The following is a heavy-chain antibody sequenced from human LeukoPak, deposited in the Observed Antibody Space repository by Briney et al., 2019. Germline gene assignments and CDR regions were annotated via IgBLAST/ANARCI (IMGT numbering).Heavy chain of an antibody. Sequence: GGSLRLSCAASGFSFSSYEMNWVRQAPGKGLEWVSYIGSSGSTVYYADSVKGRFTISRDNAKNSLYLQVNSLRAEDTAVYYCARNGNNYYYYMDVWSKGTTVTVSS. CDR1: GFSFSSYE. CDR2: IGSSGSTV. J-gene: IGHJ6*03. D-gene: IGHD1-1*01. V-gene: IGHV3-48*03. CDR3: ARNGNNYYYYMDV.